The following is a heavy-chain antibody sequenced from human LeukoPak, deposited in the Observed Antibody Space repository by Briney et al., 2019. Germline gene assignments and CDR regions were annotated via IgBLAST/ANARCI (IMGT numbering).Heavy chain of an antibody. V-gene: IGHV4-38-2*02. CDR1: GGSISSYY. CDR2: IYHSGST. CDR3: ARDSRIAVVDFDY. D-gene: IGHD6-19*01. Sequence: SETLSLTCTVSGGSISSYYWSWIRQPPGKGLEWIGSIYHSGSTYYNPSLKSRVTISVDTSKNQFSLKLSSVTAADTAVYYCARDSRIAVVDFDYWGQGTLVTVSS. J-gene: IGHJ4*02.